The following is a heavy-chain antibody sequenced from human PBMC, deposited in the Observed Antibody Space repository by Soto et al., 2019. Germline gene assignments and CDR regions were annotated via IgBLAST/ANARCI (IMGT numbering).Heavy chain of an antibody. D-gene: IGHD2-21*02. Sequence: GALRLSCAASGFTFSSYAMSWVRQSPGKGLEWVSAISGSGGSTYYADSVKGRFTISRDNSKNTLYLQMNSLRAEDTAVYYCAKFIGDNTYHFDYSGQGNLVTVSS. CDR3: AKFIGDNTYHFDY. CDR1: GFTFSSYA. J-gene: IGHJ4*02. CDR2: ISGSGGST. V-gene: IGHV3-23*01.